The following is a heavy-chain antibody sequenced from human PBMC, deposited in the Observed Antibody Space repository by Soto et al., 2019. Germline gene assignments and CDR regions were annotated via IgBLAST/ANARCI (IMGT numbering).Heavy chain of an antibody. V-gene: IGHV4-34*01. Sequence: QVQLHQWGAGLLKPSETLSLACSINSGSFSGYYWSWIRQPPGKGLEWIGEISQSGHTNYSPSLKSRVSISIDTSKKQFSLNLASVSAADTAVYYCARAPKVSGSSQTRPDFWGQGTLVTVSS. CDR2: ISQSGHT. D-gene: IGHD6-6*01. J-gene: IGHJ4*02. CDR1: SGSFSGYY. CDR3: ARAPKVSGSSQTRPDF.